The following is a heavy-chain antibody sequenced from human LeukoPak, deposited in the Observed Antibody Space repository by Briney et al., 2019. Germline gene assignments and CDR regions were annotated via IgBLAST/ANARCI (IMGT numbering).Heavy chain of an antibody. CDR2: IYTSGST. J-gene: IGHJ6*02. D-gene: IGHD6-19*01. Sequence: ASETLSLTCTVSGGSISSSTYYWGRIRQPPGKGLEWIGRIYTSGSTNYNPSLKSRVTMSVDTSKNQFSLKLSSVTAADTAVYYCAREYSSGPDGMDVWGQGTTVTVSS. CDR3: AREYSSGPDGMDV. CDR1: GGSISSSTYY. V-gene: IGHV4-61*02.